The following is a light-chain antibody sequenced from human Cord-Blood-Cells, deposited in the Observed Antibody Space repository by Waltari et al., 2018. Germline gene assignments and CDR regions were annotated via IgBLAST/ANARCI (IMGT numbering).Light chain of an antibody. J-gene: IGLJ3*02. Sequence: QSALTQPASVSGSPGQSITISCTGTSSDVWSYNLVSWYQQHPGKAPQLMIYEGSKRPSGVSNRFSGSKSGNTASLTISGLQAEDEADYYCCSYAGSSTFKVFGGGTKLTVL. CDR1: SSDVWSYNL. CDR2: EGS. CDR3: CSYAGSSTFKV. V-gene: IGLV2-23*03.